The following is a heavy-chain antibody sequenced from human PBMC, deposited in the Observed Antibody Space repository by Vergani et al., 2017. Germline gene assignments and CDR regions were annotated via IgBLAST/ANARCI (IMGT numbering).Heavy chain of an antibody. CDR3: ARDPGAYWYFDL. D-gene: IGHD4-17*01. CDR1: GFTFSSYA. V-gene: IGHV3-30*04. Sequence: QVQLVESGGGVVQPGRSLRLSCAASGFTFSSYAMHWVRQAPGKGLEWVAVISYDGSNKYYADSVKGRFTISRDNSKNTLYLQMNSLRAEDTALYYCARDPGAYWYFDLWGRGTLVTVSS. J-gene: IGHJ2*01. CDR2: ISYDGSNK.